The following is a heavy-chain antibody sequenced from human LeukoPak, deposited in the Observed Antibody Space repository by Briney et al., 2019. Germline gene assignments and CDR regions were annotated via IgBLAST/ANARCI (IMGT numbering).Heavy chain of an antibody. D-gene: IGHD3-9*01. Sequence: ASVKVSCKASGYTFTSYGISWVRQAPGQGLEWMGWISGYNGNTNYAQSLQGRVTMTTDTSTSTAYMELRSLRSDDTAVYYCARTYYDILTGYYLGGYYYGMDVWGKGTTVTVSS. CDR2: ISGYNGNT. CDR3: ARTYYDILTGYYLGGYYYGMDV. J-gene: IGHJ6*04. V-gene: IGHV1-18*04. CDR1: GYTFTSYG.